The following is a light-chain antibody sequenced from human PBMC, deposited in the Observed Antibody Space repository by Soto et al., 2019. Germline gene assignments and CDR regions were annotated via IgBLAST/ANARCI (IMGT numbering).Light chain of an antibody. CDR1: QGISTS. V-gene: IGKV1-39*01. Sequence: DIQMTQSPSSLSASVGDRVTITCRARQGISTSLNWYQHKPGKAPKLLIYAASSLQSGVPSKFPGSGSGTYFTLTISSLQPDDFAIYYCQQSVSTAYTFGQGTKLEMK. CDR3: QQSVSTAYT. J-gene: IGKJ2*01. CDR2: AAS.